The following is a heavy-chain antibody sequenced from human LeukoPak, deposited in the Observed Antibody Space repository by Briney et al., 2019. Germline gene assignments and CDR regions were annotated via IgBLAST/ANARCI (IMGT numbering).Heavy chain of an antibody. D-gene: IGHD2-15*01. CDR1: GFPFISYE. J-gene: IGHJ4*02. V-gene: IGHV3-48*03. CDR2: ISNGGTTI. CDR3: ARLGWGNYFDY. Sequence: AGGSLRLSCVVSGFPFISYEMNWVRQAPGKGLEWVSYISNGGTTIYYADSVKGRFSISRDNAKNSLYLQMNSLRAQDTAVYYCARLGWGNYFDYWGQGTLVTVSS.